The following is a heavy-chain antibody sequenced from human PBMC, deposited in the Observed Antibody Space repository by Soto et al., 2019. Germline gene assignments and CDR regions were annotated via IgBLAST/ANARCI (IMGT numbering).Heavy chain of an antibody. CDR2: LVYSGNT. V-gene: IGHV4-59*01. CDR1: GGSLSDSY. CDR3: ARDGYCANGVCYGGGGPFDY. D-gene: IGHD2-8*01. Sequence: VNTSETLSLTCTVSGGSLSDSYWNWIRQTPGKGREWSRYLVYSGNTNYNPSLKSRVTISLDTSKNQISLNLSSVTAADTAVYYCARDGYCANGVCYGGGGPFDYWGQGTLVTVSS. J-gene: IGHJ4*02.